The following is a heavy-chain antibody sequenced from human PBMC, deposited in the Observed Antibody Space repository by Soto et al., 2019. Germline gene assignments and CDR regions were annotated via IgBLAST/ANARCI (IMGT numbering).Heavy chain of an antibody. Sequence: QVQLVQSGAEVKKPGASVKVSCKASGYTFTSYGMSWVRQAPGQGLEWMGWTSAYNGNPNYAQKPQGRVTMTTDTSTSTDHMELRSLRSDDTAVYFCARDPVSPRDYGGFDYWGQGTLVTVSS. D-gene: IGHD4-17*01. CDR1: GYTFTSYG. CDR3: ARDPVSPRDYGGFDY. J-gene: IGHJ4*02. CDR2: TSAYNGNP. V-gene: IGHV1-18*01.